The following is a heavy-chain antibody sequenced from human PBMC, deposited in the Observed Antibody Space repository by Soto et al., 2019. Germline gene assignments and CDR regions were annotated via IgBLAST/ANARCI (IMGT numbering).Heavy chain of an antibody. V-gene: IGHV3-33*01. Sequence: QVQLVESGGGVVQPGRSLRLSCAASGFTFSSYGMHWVRQAPGKGLEWVALIWYDGSNKYYADSVKGRFTISRDNSKNTLYLQMNSLSAEDTAVYYCAREYCSRDSCHFDYWRQGTLVTVSS. J-gene: IGHJ4*02. CDR2: IWYDGSNK. CDR3: AREYCSRDSCHFDY. D-gene: IGHD2-15*01. CDR1: GFTFSSYG.